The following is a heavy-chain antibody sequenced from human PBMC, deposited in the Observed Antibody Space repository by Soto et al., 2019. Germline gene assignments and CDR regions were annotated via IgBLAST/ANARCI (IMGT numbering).Heavy chain of an antibody. CDR3: AREIYGGAFDI. Sequence: LSLSGAASGFTFSDYYMSWIRQAPGKGLEWVSYISSSGSTIYYADSVKGRFTISRDNAKNSLYLQMNSLRAEDTAVYYCAREIYGGAFDIWGQGTMVTVSS. J-gene: IGHJ3*02. CDR2: ISSSGSTI. D-gene: IGHD5-12*01. V-gene: IGHV3-11*01. CDR1: GFTFSDYY.